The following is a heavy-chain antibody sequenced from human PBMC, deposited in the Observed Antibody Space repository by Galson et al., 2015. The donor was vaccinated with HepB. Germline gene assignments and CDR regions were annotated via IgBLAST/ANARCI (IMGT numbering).Heavy chain of an antibody. CDR1: GFTFSRYA. CDR3: ARDFFPRRRSGGGDAFDI. D-gene: IGHD3-16*01. Sequence: SLRLSCAASGFTFSRYAIHWVRQAPGKGLEWVAVIWYDGSNKYYADSVKGRFTISRDNSKKTLYLQMNSLRAEDTAVYYCARDFFPRRRSGGGDAFDIWGQGTMVTVSS. J-gene: IGHJ3*02. V-gene: IGHV3-33*08. CDR2: IWYDGSNK.